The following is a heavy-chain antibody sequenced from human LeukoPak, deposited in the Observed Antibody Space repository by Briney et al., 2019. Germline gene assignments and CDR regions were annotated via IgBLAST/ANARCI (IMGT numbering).Heavy chain of an antibody. CDR2: ISGSGGST. Sequence: GGSLRLSCAVSGFTFSSYAMSWVRQAPGKGLEWVSAISGSGGSTYYADSVKGRFTISRDNAKNSLYLQMNSLRAEDTAVYYCARSISILDAPDAFDIRGQGTMVTVSS. CDR3: ARSISILDAPDAFDI. CDR1: GFTFSSYA. V-gene: IGHV3-23*01. J-gene: IGHJ3*02. D-gene: IGHD3-3*01.